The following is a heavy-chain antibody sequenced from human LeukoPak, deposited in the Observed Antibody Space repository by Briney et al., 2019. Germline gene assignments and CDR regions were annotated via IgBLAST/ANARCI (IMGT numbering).Heavy chain of an antibody. V-gene: IGHV3-74*01. CDR2: INTDGSST. J-gene: IGHJ3*02. CDR1: GFIFSSYW. D-gene: IGHD3-22*01. Sequence: PGGSLRLSCAASGFIFSSYWMHWVRHAPGKGLAWVSRINTDGSSTSYADSVKGRFTISRDNAKNTLYLQMNSLRAEDTAVYYCAKDLAYYYDSSGYSDAFDIWGQGTMVTVSS. CDR3: AKDLAYYYDSSGYSDAFDI.